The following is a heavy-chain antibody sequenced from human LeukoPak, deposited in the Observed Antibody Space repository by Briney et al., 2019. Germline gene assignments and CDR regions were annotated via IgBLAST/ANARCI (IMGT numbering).Heavy chain of an antibody. D-gene: IGHD1-26*01. V-gene: IGHV4-39*07. CDR2: IYLYGTT. CDR1: GGSISSSIYY. CDR3: ARQQWEQQGRDYYFNGLDV. Sequence: SETLSLTCIVSGGSISSSIYYWAWVRQPPGKGLEWIGEIYLYGTTNYNPSLKSRVTMSVDRSKNQFSLKLSSVTAADTAVYYCARQQWEQQGRDYYFNGLDVWGPGTTVIVSS. J-gene: IGHJ6*02.